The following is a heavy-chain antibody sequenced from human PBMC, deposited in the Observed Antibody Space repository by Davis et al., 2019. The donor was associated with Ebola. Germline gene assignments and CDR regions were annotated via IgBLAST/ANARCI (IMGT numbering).Heavy chain of an antibody. V-gene: IGHV4-39*07. CDR1: GGSISSSSYY. D-gene: IGHD3-16*01. J-gene: IGHJ2*01. CDR3: ARMGLGFEPDL. CDR2: IYHSGST. Sequence: ESLKISCTVSGGSISSSSYYWGWIRQPPGKGLEWIGSIYHSGSTYYNPSLKSRVTISVDTSKNQFSLKLSSVTAADTAVYYCARMGLGFEPDLWDRGTLVTVSS.